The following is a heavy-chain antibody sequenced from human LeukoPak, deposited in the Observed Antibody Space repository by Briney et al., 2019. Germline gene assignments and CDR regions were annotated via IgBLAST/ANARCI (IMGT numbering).Heavy chain of an antibody. CDR2: ISSSSSYI. J-gene: IGHJ3*02. D-gene: IGHD3-3*01. CDR3: ARGVLRFLEWLEGEAIDI. Sequence: KPGGSLRLSCAASGFTCSSYSMNWVRQAPGKELEWVSSISSSSSYIYYADSVKGRFTISRDNAKNSLYLQMNSLRAEDTAVYYCARGVLRFLEWLEGEAIDIWGQGTMVTVSS. V-gene: IGHV3-21*01. CDR1: GFTCSSYS.